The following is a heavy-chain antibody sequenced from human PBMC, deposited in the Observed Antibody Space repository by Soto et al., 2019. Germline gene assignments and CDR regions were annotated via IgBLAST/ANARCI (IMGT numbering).Heavy chain of an antibody. D-gene: IGHD3-3*01. J-gene: IGHJ5*02. Sequence: SGTLSLTCTVSGGSISSGVYFWSWIRQPPGKGLEWIGYIYYSGSTYYNPSLKSRVTISVDTSKNQFSLKLSSVTAADTAVYYCARGGRYYDFWSGYPGLDWFDPWGQGTLVTVSS. CDR2: IYYSGST. CDR1: GGSISSGVYF. CDR3: ARGGRYYDFWSGYPGLDWFDP. V-gene: IGHV4-30-4*01.